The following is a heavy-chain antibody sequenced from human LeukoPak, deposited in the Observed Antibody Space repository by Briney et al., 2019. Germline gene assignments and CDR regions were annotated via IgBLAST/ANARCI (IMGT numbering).Heavy chain of an antibody. CDR2: IRSKVKSYAT. CDR1: GFTFSGSA. J-gene: IGHJ4*02. V-gene: IGHV3-73*01. CDR3: TSDYYDSTGSLDY. D-gene: IGHD3-22*01. Sequence: HPGGSLRLSCAASGFTFSGSATPWVRQASGKGLEWVGRIRSKVKSYATAYAASVKGRFTISRDDSKNTAYLQMNSLKTEDTAVYYCTSDYYDSTGSLDYWGQGTLVTVSS.